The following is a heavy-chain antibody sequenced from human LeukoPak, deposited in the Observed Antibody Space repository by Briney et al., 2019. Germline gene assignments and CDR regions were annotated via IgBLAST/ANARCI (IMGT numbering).Heavy chain of an antibody. CDR1: GGSISSGGYY. CDR3: ARVLGGMAYYYYGMDV. D-gene: IGHD5-24*01. CDR2: IYYSGST. Sequence: SQTLSLTCTVSGGSISSGGYYWSWIRQHPGKGLEWIGYIYYSGSTYYNPSLKSRVTISVDTSKNQFSLKLSSVTAADTAVYYCARVLGGMAYYYYGMDVWGQGTTVTVSS. J-gene: IGHJ6*02. V-gene: IGHV4-31*03.